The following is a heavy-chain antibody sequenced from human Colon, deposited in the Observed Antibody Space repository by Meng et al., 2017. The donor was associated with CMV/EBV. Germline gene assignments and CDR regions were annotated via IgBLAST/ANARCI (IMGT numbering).Heavy chain of an antibody. Sequence: GGSLRLSCAASGFTLHTYTMNWVRQAPGKGLEWVSSISDSTSYINYADSVKGRFTISRDNAKNSLYLQMNSLRAEDTAVYYCAGETASAGGDYGMDVWGQGTTVTVSS. CDR1: GFTLHTYT. V-gene: IGHV3-21*01. J-gene: IGHJ6*02. CDR2: ISDSTSYI. CDR3: AGETASAGGDYGMDV. D-gene: IGHD3-16*01.